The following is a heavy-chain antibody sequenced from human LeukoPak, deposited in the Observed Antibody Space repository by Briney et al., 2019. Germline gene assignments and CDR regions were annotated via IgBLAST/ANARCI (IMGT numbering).Heavy chain of an antibody. CDR3: AISRYSGSYPFDY. CDR2: ISGSGGST. J-gene: IGHJ4*02. Sequence: GGSLRLSCAASGFTFSSYAMSWVRQAPGKGLDWVSAISGSGGSTYYADSVKGRFTISRDNSKNTLYLQMNSLRAEDTAVYYCAISRYSGSYPFDYWGQGTLVTVSS. D-gene: IGHD1-26*01. V-gene: IGHV3-23*01. CDR1: GFTFSSYA.